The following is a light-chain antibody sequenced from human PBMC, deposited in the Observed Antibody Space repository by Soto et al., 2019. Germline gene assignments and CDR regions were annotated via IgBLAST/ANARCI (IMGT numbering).Light chain of an antibody. V-gene: IGKV3-20*01. CDR3: QQYGSSLFT. CDR2: GAS. CDR1: QSVSSTY. Sequence: DIVLTQSPGTLSLSPGERATLSCRASQSVSSTYLAWYQQKPGQAPRLLIYGASSRATGIPDRFSGSGSGTDFTLTISRLEPEDFAVYYCQQYGSSLFTFGPGT. J-gene: IGKJ3*01.